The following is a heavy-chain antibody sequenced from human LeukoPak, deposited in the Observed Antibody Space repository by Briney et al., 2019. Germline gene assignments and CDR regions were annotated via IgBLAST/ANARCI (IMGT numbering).Heavy chain of an antibody. Sequence: GASLRLSCAASGFTFSSYAMSWVRQAPGKGLEWVSAISNSGGSTYYADSVKGRFTISRDNSKNTLDLQMHSLRAEDTAVYYCAKDRNFDNSGSKPLDYWGQGTLVTVSS. CDR2: ISNSGGST. CDR3: AKDRNFDNSGSKPLDY. J-gene: IGHJ4*02. CDR1: GFTFSSYA. V-gene: IGHV3-23*01. D-gene: IGHD3-22*01.